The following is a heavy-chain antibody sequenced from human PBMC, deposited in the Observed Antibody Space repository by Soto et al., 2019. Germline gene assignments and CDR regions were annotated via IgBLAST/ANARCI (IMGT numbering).Heavy chain of an antibody. D-gene: IGHD3-9*01. CDR1: GFSFRSYW. CDR2: ISSDGSTT. J-gene: IGHJ4*02. Sequence: EVQLVESGGDLVQSGGSLGLSCAASGFSFRSYWMHWARQAPGKGLVWVARISSDGSTTTYADSASGRFIISRDNDANILYLQMSSLRAEDTAVYYCAREYYGVLTGYYNDFWGQGTLVTVSS. CDR3: AREYYGVLTGYYNDF. V-gene: IGHV3-74*01.